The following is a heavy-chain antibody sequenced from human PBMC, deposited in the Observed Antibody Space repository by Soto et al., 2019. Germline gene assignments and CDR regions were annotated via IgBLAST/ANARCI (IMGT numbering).Heavy chain of an antibody. D-gene: IGHD6-13*01. CDR3: ARVGAAAAPGYFDY. CDR1: GGSFSGYY. CDR2: INHSGST. Sequence: PSETLSLTCAVHGGSFSGYYWTWIRQPPGTGLEWIGEINHSGSTNYNPSLKSRVTISVDTSKNQFSLKVRSVTAADTAVYYCARVGAAAAPGYFDYWSQGTLVTVSS. J-gene: IGHJ4*02. V-gene: IGHV4-34*01.